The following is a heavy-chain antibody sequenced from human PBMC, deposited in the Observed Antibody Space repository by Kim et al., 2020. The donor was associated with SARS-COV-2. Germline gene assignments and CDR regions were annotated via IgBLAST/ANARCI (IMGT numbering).Heavy chain of an antibody. CDR1: GYTFTSYD. CDR2: MNPNRGNT. Sequence: ASVKVSCKASGYTFTSYDINWVRQATGPGLEWMGWMNPNRGNTGYAQKFQGRVTMTRNTSISTAYLELGSLRSEDTAVYYCARAKLVQGVFYDYYMDVWGKGTRVTVSS. CDR3: ARAKLVQGVFYDYYMDV. D-gene: IGHD3-10*01. V-gene: IGHV1-8*01. J-gene: IGHJ6*03.